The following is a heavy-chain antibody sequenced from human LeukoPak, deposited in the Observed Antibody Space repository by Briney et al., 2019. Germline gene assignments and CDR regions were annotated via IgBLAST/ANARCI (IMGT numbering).Heavy chain of an antibody. V-gene: IGHV4-39*07. Sequence: SETLSLTCTVSGGSISSSSYYWGWIRQPPGKGLEGIGSSYYSGSTYHNPSLKSRVTISVDTSKNQFSLKLSSVTAADTAVYYCARRSPRTMVRGPHIAYYYYMDVWGKGTTVTVSS. CDR1: GGSISSSSYY. CDR3: ARRSPRTMVRGPHIAYYYYMDV. CDR2: SYYSGST. J-gene: IGHJ6*03. D-gene: IGHD3-10*01.